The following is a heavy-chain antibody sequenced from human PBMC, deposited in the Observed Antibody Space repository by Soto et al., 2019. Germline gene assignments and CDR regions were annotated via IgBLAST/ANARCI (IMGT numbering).Heavy chain of an antibody. D-gene: IGHD3-9*01. CDR3: ARESHDTLTGPPWVWYFDL. J-gene: IGHJ2*01. CDR2: INDRGSI. V-gene: IGHV4-34*01. CDR1: GGSFSGYY. Sequence: QVQLQLWGAGPLRPLETLSLTCGVAGGSFSGYYWAWIRQSPGKGLGWIGEINDRGSINYNPSLNTPVSNSVDTSKNHYSTNLRSVTAADSAVYYCARESHDTLTGPPWVWYFDLWGRGTLVTVSS.